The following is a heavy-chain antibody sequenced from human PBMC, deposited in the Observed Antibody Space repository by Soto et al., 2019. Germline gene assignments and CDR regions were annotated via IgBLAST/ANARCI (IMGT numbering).Heavy chain of an antibody. Sequence: QVQLQESGPGLVKPSQTLSLTCSVSGASIASGGHYWAWIRQHPGKGLEWVGHINDRGTTHYNPSLRSRVTIIMATSTSHFSLYLASVTAADTAVYFWAREAVSGGYTSGWFDPWGQGHLVTVSS. D-gene: IGHD6-19*01. CDR2: INDRGTT. CDR1: GASIASGGHY. J-gene: IGHJ5*02. CDR3: AREAVSGGYTSGWFDP. V-gene: IGHV4-31*03.